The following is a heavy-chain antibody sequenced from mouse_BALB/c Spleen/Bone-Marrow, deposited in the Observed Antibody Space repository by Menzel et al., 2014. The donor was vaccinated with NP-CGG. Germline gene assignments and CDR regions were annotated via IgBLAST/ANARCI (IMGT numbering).Heavy chain of an antibody. D-gene: IGHD3-3*01. Sequence: VQLQQPGPELVKPGTSVKMSCKASGYTFTDYYMMWVRQSHGKSLEWIGRINPNTDGTFYNQKFKGKATLTVDKSSSTAYMQLNSLTSEDSAVYYCARSRYFDNWGQGTTLTVSS. CDR1: GYTFTDYY. CDR3: ARSRYFDN. CDR2: INPNTDGT. V-gene: IGHV1-26*01. J-gene: IGHJ2*01.